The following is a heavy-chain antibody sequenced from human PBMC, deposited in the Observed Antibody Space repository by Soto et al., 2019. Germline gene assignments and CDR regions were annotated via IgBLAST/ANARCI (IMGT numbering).Heavy chain of an antibody. CDR1: GGSISSGGYY. CDR2: IYYSGST. D-gene: IGHD3-3*01. V-gene: IGHV4-31*03. Sequence: PSETLSLTCTVSGGSISSGGYYWSWIRQHPGKGLEWIGYIYYSGSTYYNPSLKSRVTISVDTSKNQFSLKLSSVTAADTAVYYCAGNIYDFWSGYPPRWFDPWGQGTLVTVSS. J-gene: IGHJ5*02. CDR3: AGNIYDFWSGYPPRWFDP.